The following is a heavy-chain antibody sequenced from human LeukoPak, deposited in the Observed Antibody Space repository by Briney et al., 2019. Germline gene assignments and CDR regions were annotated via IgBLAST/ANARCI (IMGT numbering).Heavy chain of an antibody. CDR2: ISGSGGST. CDR3: AKLSEPYYYYYYGMDV. V-gene: IGHV3-23*01. D-gene: IGHD1-26*01. J-gene: IGHJ6*02. CDR1: GFTFSSYG. Sequence: TGGSLRLSCAASGFTFSSYGMHWVRQAPGKGLEWVSAISGSGGSTYYADSVKGRFTISRDNSKNTLYLQMNSLRAEDTAVYYCAKLSEPYYYYYYGMDVWGRGTTVTVSS.